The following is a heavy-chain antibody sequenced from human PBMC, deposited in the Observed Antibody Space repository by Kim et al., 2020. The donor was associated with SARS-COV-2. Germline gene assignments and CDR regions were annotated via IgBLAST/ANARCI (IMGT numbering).Heavy chain of an antibody. V-gene: IGHV3-74*01. CDR3: ARAGDYDISGYYGFFHH. Sequence: SVEGRFTIARDNAKNTLYLQMNSLRPEDTAVYYCARAGDYDISGYYGFFHHWGRGALVTVSS. J-gene: IGHJ1*01. D-gene: IGHD3-22*01.